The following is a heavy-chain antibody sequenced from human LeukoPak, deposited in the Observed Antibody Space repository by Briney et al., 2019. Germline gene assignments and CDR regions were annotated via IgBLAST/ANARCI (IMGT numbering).Heavy chain of an antibody. J-gene: IGHJ4*02. CDR3: ARHGSGSSTFGY. V-gene: IGHV4-59*08. D-gene: IGHD1-26*01. CDR2: IYYSGST. CDR1: GGSISSYY. Sequence: PSETLSLTCSVSGGSISSYYWSWIRQPPGKGLEWIGYIYYSGSTNYNPSLESRVTISVDTSKNQFSLKLSSVTAADTAVYYCARHGSGSSTFGYWGQGTLVTVSS.